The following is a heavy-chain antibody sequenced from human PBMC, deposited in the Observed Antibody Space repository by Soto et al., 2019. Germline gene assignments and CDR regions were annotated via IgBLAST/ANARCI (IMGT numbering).Heavy chain of an antibody. J-gene: IGHJ4*02. Sequence: ASVKVSCKASGGTFSSYAISWVRQAPGQGLEWMGGIIPIFGTANYAQKFQGRVTITADESTSTAYMELSSLRSEDTAVYYCARVSCSSTSRYPFDYWGQGTLVTVSS. CDR3: ARVSCSSTSRYPFDY. CDR2: IIPIFGTA. V-gene: IGHV1-69*13. D-gene: IGHD2-2*01. CDR1: GGTFSSYA.